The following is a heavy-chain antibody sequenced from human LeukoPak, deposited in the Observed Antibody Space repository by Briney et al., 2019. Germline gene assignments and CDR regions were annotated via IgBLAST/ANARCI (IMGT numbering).Heavy chain of an antibody. D-gene: IGHD3-16*02. Sequence: KPSETLSLTCAVSGYSISSGYYWGWIRQPPGKGLEWIGSIYHSGSTYYNPSLKSRVTISVDTSKNQFSLKLSSVTAADTAVYYCARGGPYVWGSYRYFDYWGQGTLVTVSS. V-gene: IGHV4-38-2*01. CDR3: ARGGPYVWGSYRYFDY. J-gene: IGHJ4*02. CDR1: GYSISSGYY. CDR2: IYHSGST.